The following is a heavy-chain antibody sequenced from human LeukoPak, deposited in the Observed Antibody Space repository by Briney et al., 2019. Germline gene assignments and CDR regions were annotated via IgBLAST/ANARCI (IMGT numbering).Heavy chain of an antibody. CDR1: GYTFTSYD. CDR2: MNPNSGNT. J-gene: IGHJ3*02. CDR3: ARSLIRSRAFDI. Sequence: ASVKVSCKASGYTFTSYDINWVRQATGQGFEWMGWMNPNSGNTGYAQKFQGRVTMTRNTSISTAYMELSSLRSEDTAVYYCARSLIRSRAFDIWGQGTMVTVSS. V-gene: IGHV1-8*01. D-gene: IGHD3-16*01.